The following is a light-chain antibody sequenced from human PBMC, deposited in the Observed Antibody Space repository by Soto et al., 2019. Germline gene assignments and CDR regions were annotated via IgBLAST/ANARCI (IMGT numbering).Light chain of an antibody. CDR3: SSYTSSSTSV. Sequence: QSPLTQPASVSGSPGQSITISCTGTSSDVGGYNYVSWYQQHPGKAPKLMIYDVSNRPSGVSNRFSGSKSGNTASLTISGLQAEDEADYYCSSYTSSSTSVFGTGTKVTVL. V-gene: IGLV2-14*01. CDR2: DVS. CDR1: SSDVGGYNY. J-gene: IGLJ1*01.